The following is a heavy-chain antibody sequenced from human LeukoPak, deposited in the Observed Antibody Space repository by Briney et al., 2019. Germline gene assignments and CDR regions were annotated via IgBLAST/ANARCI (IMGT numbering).Heavy chain of an antibody. CDR1: GGSISTYY. V-gene: IGHV4-59*01. Sequence: PSETLSLTCTVSGGSISTYYWSWIRQPPGKGLXXXXXXYYSGSTNYNPSLKSRVTISVDTSKNQFSLKLSSVTAADTAVYYCARSAIHSRGWGPDAFDIWGQGTMVTVSS. CDR3: ARSAIHSRGWGPDAFDI. D-gene: IGHD6-19*01. J-gene: IGHJ3*02. CDR2: XYYSGST.